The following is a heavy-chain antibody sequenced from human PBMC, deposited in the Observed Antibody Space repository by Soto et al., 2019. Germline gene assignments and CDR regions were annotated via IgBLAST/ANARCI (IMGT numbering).Heavy chain of an antibody. V-gene: IGHV3-21*01. CDR2: ISSSSSYI. J-gene: IGHJ5*02. Sequence: EAQLVESGGGLVKPGGSLRLSCAASGFTFSSYTMNWVRQAPGKGLEWVSSISSSSSYIYYADSVKGRFTIYRENAENSQYLQMNSLRAEDTAVYYCASGGFCSSTSCYLLPFDPWGQGTLVTVPS. CDR3: ASGGFCSSTSCYLLPFDP. D-gene: IGHD2-2*01. CDR1: GFTFSSYT.